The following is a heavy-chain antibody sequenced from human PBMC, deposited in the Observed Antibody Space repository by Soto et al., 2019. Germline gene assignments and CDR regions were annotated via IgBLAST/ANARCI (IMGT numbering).Heavy chain of an antibody. V-gene: IGHV2-5*02. CDR3: GHSGYYRIIDY. Sequence: QITLKESGPTLVKPTQTLTLTCTFSGFSLTSSGVGVGWIRQPPGKALEWLGIIYWDEDKRYSPSLKSRLTITKDTSKNQVVLKMTYIDPVDTATYYCGHSGYYRIIDYWGQGILVTVSS. CDR1: GFSLTSSGVG. D-gene: IGHD3-22*01. J-gene: IGHJ4*01. CDR2: IYWDEDK.